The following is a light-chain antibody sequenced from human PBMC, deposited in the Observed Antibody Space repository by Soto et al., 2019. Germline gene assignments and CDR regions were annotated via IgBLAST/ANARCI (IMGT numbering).Light chain of an antibody. J-gene: IGLJ2*01. Sequence: QSVLTQPPSASGSPGQSVTISCTGTSSDIGGYNYVSWYQQHPGKAPKLMIYEVSKRPSGVPDRFSGSKSGNTASLTVSGLQAEDEADYYCSSYAGSNNLFGGGTQLTV. CDR3: SSYAGSNNL. V-gene: IGLV2-8*01. CDR2: EVS. CDR1: SSDIGGYNY.